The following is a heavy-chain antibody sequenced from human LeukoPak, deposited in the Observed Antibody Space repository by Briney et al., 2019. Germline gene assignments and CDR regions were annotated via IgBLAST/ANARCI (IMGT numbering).Heavy chain of an antibody. J-gene: IGHJ6*02. CDR3: AKYLRAKGPPYALDV. Sequence: SLRLSCAASEFTFRSYAMGAVRQGPGEGLEWVLGICSSGDSTFSADSVKGRFTISRDNSKNTLYLQTNSLRAEETAVYFCAKYLRAKGPPYALDVWGQGTTVTVS. CDR2: ICSSGDST. CDR1: EFTFRSYA. V-gene: IGHV3-23*01.